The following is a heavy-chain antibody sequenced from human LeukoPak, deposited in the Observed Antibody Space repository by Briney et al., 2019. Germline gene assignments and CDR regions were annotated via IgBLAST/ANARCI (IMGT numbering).Heavy chain of an antibody. D-gene: IGHD3-22*01. CDR2: ISYDGSNK. Sequence: GGSLRLSCAASGFTFSSYGMHWVRQAPGKGLEWVAVISYDGSNKYYADSVKGRFTIFRDNSKNTLYLQMNSLRAEDTAVYYCAKEGLPYYYDSSGCDYWGQGTLVTVSS. CDR3: AKEGLPYYYDSSGCDY. J-gene: IGHJ4*02. V-gene: IGHV3-30*18. CDR1: GFTFSSYG.